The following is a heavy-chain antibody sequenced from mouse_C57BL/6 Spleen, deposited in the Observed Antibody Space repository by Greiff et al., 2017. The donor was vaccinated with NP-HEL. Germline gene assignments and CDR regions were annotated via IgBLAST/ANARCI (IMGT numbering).Heavy chain of an antibody. CDR1: GYTFTSYD. Sequence: VQVVESGPELVKPGASVKLSCKASGYTFTSYDINWVKQRPGQGLEWIGWIYPRDGSTKYNEKFKGKATLTVDTSSSTAYMELHSLTSEDSAVYFCARGEVYDSFAYWGQGTLVTVSA. D-gene: IGHD2-4*01. CDR3: ARGEVYDSFAY. V-gene: IGHV1-85*01. CDR2: IYPRDGST. J-gene: IGHJ3*01.